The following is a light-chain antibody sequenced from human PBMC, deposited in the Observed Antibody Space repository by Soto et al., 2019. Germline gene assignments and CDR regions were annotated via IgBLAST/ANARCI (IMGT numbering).Light chain of an antibody. CDR3: ASWDDSLNGPV. J-gene: IGLJ1*01. CDR1: SSNVGGNP. V-gene: IGLV1-44*01. Sequence: QSVLTQPPSASGTPGQRVTISCSGSSSNVGGNPVNWYQHVPTTAPKLLIYTNTQRPSGVPARFSGSKSGTSASLAISGLQSEDEDDYYCASWDDSLNGPVFGTGTKLTVL. CDR2: TNT.